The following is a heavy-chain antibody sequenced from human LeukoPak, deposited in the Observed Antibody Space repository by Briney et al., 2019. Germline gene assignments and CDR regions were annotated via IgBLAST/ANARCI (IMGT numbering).Heavy chain of an antibody. Sequence: GASVKVSCKASGYTPTSYDINWVRQATGQGLEWMGWMNPNSGNTGSAQKFQGRVTVTRNTSITTAYMELSSLRSEDTAVYYCARGLGRTTMVTRGGVRFDYWGQGTLVIVSS. CDR3: ARGLGRTTMVTRGGVRFDY. D-gene: IGHD5-18*01. CDR1: GYTPTSYD. J-gene: IGHJ4*02. CDR2: MNPNSGNT. V-gene: IGHV1-8*01.